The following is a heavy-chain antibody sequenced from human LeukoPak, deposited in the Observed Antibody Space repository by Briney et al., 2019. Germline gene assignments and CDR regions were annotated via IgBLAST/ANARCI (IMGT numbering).Heavy chain of an antibody. D-gene: IGHD3-16*01. CDR2: ISGSGGST. V-gene: IGHV3-23*01. J-gene: IGHJ4*02. CDR3: ATHGGESRDYFDH. Sequence: HTGGSLRLSCAASGFTFSSYAMSWVRQAPGKGLEWVSAISGSGGSTYYADSVKGRFTISRDNSKNTLYLQMNSLRAEDTAVYYCATHGGESRDYFDHWGQGTLVTVSS. CDR1: GFTFSSYA.